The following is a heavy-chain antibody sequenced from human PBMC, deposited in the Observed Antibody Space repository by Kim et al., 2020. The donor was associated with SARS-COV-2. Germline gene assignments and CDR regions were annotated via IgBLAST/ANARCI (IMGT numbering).Heavy chain of an antibody. CDR3: AKDRGGGVYYGSGGLFDY. CDR1: GFTFSSYG. Sequence: GGSLRLSCAASGFTFSSYGMHWVRQAPGKGLEWVAVISYDGSNKYYADSVKGRFTISRDNSKNTLYLQMNSLRAEDTAVYYCAKDRGGGVYYGSGGLFDYWGQGTLVTVSS. V-gene: IGHV3-30*18. J-gene: IGHJ4*02. CDR2: ISYDGSNK. D-gene: IGHD3-10*01.